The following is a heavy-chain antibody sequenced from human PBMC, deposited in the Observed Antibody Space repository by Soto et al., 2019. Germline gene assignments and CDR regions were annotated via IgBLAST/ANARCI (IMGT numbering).Heavy chain of an antibody. D-gene: IGHD3-16*01. CDR1: GFTFSSYG. Sequence: QVQLVESGGGVVQPGRSLRLSCAASGFTFSSYGMHWVRQAPGKGLEWVAVISYDGSNKYYADSVKGRFTISRDNSKNTLYLQMNSLRAEDTAVYYCAKGPIMIGTPKYYFDYWGQGTLVTVSS. J-gene: IGHJ4*02. CDR3: AKGPIMIGTPKYYFDY. CDR2: ISYDGSNK. V-gene: IGHV3-30*18.